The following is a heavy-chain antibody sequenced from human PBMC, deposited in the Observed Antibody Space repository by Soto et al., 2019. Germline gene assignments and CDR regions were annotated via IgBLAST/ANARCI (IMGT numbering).Heavy chain of an antibody. CDR1: GFTFSSDW. CDR3: ARDTSGFGGGSCYDD. J-gene: IGHJ4*02. D-gene: IGHD2-15*01. CDR2: IKSDGSST. V-gene: IGHV3-74*01. Sequence: EVQLVESGGDLVQPGGSLRVSCAASGFTFSSDWMHWVRQAPGKGLVWVSRIKSDGSSTSYADSVKGRFTISRDNAKNTLYLQMNSLRAEDTAVYYCARDTSGFGGGSCYDDWGQGTPVTVSS.